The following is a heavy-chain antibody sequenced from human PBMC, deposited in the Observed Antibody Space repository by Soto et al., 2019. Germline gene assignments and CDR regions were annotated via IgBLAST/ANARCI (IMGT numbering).Heavy chain of an antibody. Sequence: SETLSLTCTVSGDSFSSGGYYWTWIRQHPGKGLEWIGNIFYTGSTNYNPSLKSRVSISVDTSKNQFSLKLTSVTAADTAIYYCARDRVRRDNKPYGMDVWGQGTTVTVSS. J-gene: IGHJ6*02. CDR1: GDSFSSGGYY. CDR2: IFYTGST. D-gene: IGHD2-21*01. CDR3: ARDRVRRDNKPYGMDV. V-gene: IGHV4-31*03.